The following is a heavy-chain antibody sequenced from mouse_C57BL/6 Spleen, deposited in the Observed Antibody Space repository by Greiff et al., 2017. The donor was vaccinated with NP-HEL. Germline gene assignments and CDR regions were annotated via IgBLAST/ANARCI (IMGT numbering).Heavy chain of an antibody. V-gene: IGHV5-17*01. J-gene: IGHJ4*01. CDR3: ARKSNYDAMDY. Sequence: EVKLEESGGGLVKPGGSLKLSCAASGFTFSDYGMHWVRQAPEKGLEWVAYISSGSSTIYYADTVKGRFTISRDNAKNTLFLQMTSLRSEDTAMYYCARKSNYDAMDYWGQGTSVTVSS. D-gene: IGHD2-5*01. CDR2: ISSGSSTI. CDR1: GFTFSDYG.